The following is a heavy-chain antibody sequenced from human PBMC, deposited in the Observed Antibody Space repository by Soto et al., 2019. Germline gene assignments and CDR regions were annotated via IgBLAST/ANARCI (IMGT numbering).Heavy chain of an antibody. Sequence: WXSVKVSSKASGYSFTSYYMHWVRQAPGQGLEWMGMVNPSGGITSYAQKFQGRVTMTRDTSTSTLNLELSSLRSEDTAVYYCARALPSHSYAMGVWGQGTTVTVSS. D-gene: IGHD2-21*01. CDR2: VNPSGGIT. V-gene: IGHV1-46*01. J-gene: IGHJ6*02. CDR3: ARALPSHSYAMGV. CDR1: GYSFTSYY.